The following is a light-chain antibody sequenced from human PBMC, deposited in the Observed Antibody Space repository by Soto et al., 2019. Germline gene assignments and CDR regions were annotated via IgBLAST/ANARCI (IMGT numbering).Light chain of an antibody. J-gene: IGKJ1*01. V-gene: IGKV1-39*01. CDR1: QSISSY. Sequence: DIQMTQSPSSLPASVGDRVTITCRASQSISSYLNWYQQKPGKAPKLLIYAASSLQSGVPSRFSGSGSGTDFTLTISSLQPEDFATYYCQQSYSTPTFGQGTKVEIK. CDR3: QQSYSTPT. CDR2: AAS.